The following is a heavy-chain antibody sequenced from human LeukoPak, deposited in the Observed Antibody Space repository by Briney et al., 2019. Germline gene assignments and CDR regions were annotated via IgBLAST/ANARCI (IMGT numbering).Heavy chain of an antibody. CDR3: ARAGRSRNWFDP. J-gene: IGHJ5*02. V-gene: IGHV1-8*01. Sequence: ASVKVSCKASGYTFTSYDINWVRQAAGQGREWMGWMNPNSGNTGYAQKFQGRVTMTRNSSISTAYMELSSLRSEDTAVYYCARAGRSRNWFDPWGQGTLVTVSS. CDR2: MNPNSGNT. CDR1: GYTFTSYD. D-gene: IGHD6-13*01.